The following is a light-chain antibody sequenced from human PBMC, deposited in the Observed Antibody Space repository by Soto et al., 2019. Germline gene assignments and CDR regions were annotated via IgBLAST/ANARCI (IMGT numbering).Light chain of an antibody. Sequence: QSVLTQPHSVSGAPGQRVTLSCTGSSSNIGAGYDVHWYQQLPGTAPKLLIYGNSNRPSGVPDRFSGSKSGTSASLAITGLQAEDEADYYCQSYASSLSGSVFGGGTKLTVL. J-gene: IGLJ2*01. CDR1: SSNIGAGYD. CDR3: QSYASSLSGSV. V-gene: IGLV1-40*01. CDR2: GNS.